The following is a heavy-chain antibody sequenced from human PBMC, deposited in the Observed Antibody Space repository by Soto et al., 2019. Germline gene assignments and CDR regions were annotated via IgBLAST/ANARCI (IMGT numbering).Heavy chain of an antibody. J-gene: IGHJ4*02. CDR2: LKDGGST. V-gene: IGHV4-34*01. CDR3: ARGQEGIVATH. CDR1: GGSLTGYY. Sequence: QVQLQQWGAGLLKPSETLSLTCTVNGGSLTGYYWSWIRQPPGKGLEWIGELKDGGSTNYSPSLRGRVSISADTSKNHFSLRLNSVTAADTAVYFCARGQEGIVATHWDQGALVTVSS. D-gene: IGHD5-12*01.